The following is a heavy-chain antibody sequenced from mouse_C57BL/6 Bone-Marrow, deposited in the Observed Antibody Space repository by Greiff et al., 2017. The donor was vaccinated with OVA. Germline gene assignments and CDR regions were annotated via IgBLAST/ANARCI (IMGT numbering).Heavy chain of an antibody. Sequence: EVHLVESGGGLVKPGGSLKLSCAASGFTFSSYAMSWVRQTPEKRLEWVATISDGGSYTYYPDNVKGRFTISRDNAKNNLYLQMSHLKSEDTAMYYCARDRGRRSYAMDYWGQGTSVTVSS. V-gene: IGHV5-4*01. CDR2: ISDGGSYT. D-gene: IGHD2-12*01. CDR3: ARDRGRRSYAMDY. CDR1: GFTFSSYA. J-gene: IGHJ4*01.